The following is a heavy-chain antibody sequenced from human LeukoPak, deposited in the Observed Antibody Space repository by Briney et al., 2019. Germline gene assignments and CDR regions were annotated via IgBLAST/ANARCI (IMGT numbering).Heavy chain of an antibody. Sequence: GGSPRLSCAASGFTVSSNYMSWVRQAPGKGLEWVSAISGSGGSTYYADSVKGRFTISRDNSKNTLYLQMNSLRAEDTAVYYRAKDQRELLPLDYWGQGTLVTVSS. D-gene: IGHD1-26*01. V-gene: IGHV3-23*01. CDR2: ISGSGGST. J-gene: IGHJ4*02. CDR3: AKDQRELLPLDY. CDR1: GFTVSSNY.